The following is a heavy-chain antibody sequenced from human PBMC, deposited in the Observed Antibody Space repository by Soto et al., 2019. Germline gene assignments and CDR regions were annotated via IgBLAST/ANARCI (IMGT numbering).Heavy chain of an antibody. Sequence: EVQVLESGGGLVQPGGSLRLSCAASGFTFSSYAMSWVRQAPGKGLEWVSVISGSGGSTYYADSVKGRFTISRDNSKSTLYLQMNSLRAEDTAVYYCARGMGDYVSSGAFDIWGQGTMVTVSS. V-gene: IGHV3-23*01. CDR1: GFTFSSYA. D-gene: IGHD4-17*01. CDR2: ISGSGGST. J-gene: IGHJ3*02. CDR3: ARGMGDYVSSGAFDI.